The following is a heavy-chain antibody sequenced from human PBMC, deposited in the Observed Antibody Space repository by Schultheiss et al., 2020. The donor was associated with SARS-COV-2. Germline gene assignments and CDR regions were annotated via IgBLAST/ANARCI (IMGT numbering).Heavy chain of an antibody. Sequence: GGSLRLSCAASGFTFSSYGMHWVRQAPGKGLEWVAVISYDGSNKYYADSVKGRFTISRDNAKNSLYLQMNSLRAEDTAVYYCARDGGRITISPRDYWGQGTLVTVSS. J-gene: IGHJ4*02. CDR3: ARDGGRITISPRDY. CDR1: GFTFSSYG. D-gene: IGHD3-9*01. V-gene: IGHV3-30*03. CDR2: ISYDGSNK.